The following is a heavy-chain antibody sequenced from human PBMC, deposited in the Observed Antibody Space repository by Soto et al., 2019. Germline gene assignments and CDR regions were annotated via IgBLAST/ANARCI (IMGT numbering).Heavy chain of an antibody. J-gene: IGHJ5*02. Sequence: QVQLVQSGAEVKKPGASVKVSCKASGYTFTSYYMHWVRQAPGQGLERMGIINPSGGSTSYAQKFQGRVTITRDTSTSTVYRALSSLRSEDTAVYYGARVVTTGSSSAFWFDPWGQGTLVTVSS. V-gene: IGHV1-46*01. D-gene: IGHD6-6*01. CDR1: GYTFTSYY. CDR3: ARVVTTGSSSAFWFDP. CDR2: INPSGGST.